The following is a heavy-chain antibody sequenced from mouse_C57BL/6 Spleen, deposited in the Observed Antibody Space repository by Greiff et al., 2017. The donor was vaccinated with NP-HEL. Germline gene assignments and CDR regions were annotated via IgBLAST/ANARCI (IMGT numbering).Heavy chain of an antibody. V-gene: IGHV1-9*01. CDR1: GYTFTGYW. D-gene: IGHD1-1*01. J-gene: IGHJ4*01. CDR2: ILPGSGST. CDR3: ARLSYYYGSSPYYAMDY. Sequence: QVQLQQSGAELMKPGASVKLSCKATGYTFTGYWIEWVKQRPGHGLEWIGEILPGSGSTNYNEKFKGKATFTADTSSNTAYMQLSSLTTEDSAIYYCARLSYYYGSSPYYAMDYWGQGTSVTVSS.